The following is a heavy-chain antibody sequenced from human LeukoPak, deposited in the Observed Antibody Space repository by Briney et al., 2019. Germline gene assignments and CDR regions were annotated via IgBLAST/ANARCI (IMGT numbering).Heavy chain of an antibody. CDR2: IYYSGTT. J-gene: IGHJ4*02. CDR1: GGSITSYY. CDR3: ARVRRDGYNSPDY. Sequence: SETLSLTCTVSGGSITSYYWSWIRQPPGKGLECIGYIYYSGTTYYNPSLKSRVTISVDTSKNQFSLKLSSVAAADTAVYYCARVRRDGYNSPDYWGQGTLVTVSS. V-gene: IGHV4-59*01. D-gene: IGHD5-24*01.